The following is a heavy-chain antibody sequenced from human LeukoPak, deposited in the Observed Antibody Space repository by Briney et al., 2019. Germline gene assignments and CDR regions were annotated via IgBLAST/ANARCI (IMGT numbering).Heavy chain of an antibody. D-gene: IGHD2-2*01. CDR3: ARGLDSSSRNDAFDI. J-gene: IGHJ3*02. CDR2: ISANSGNT. CDR1: GYTFTSYG. V-gene: IGHV1-18*01. Sequence: ASVKVSCKTSGYTFTSYGINWVRQAPGQGLEWMGWISANSGNTNYAKKFQGRVTMTTDTSTSTAYMELRSLRSDDTAVYYCARGLDSSSRNDAFDIWGQGTMVTVSS.